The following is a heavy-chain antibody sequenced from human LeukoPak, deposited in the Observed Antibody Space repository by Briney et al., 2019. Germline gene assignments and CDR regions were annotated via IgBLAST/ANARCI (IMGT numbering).Heavy chain of an antibody. CDR3: ASYYYYDSSGHSFDY. CDR1: GGSISSSSYY. CDR2: IYYSGST. V-gene: IGHV4-39*01. D-gene: IGHD3-22*01. J-gene: IGHJ4*02. Sequence: PSETLSLTCTVSGGSISSSSYYWGWIRQPPGKGLEWIGTIYYSGSTYYNLSLKSRVTISVDTSKNQFSLKLRSVTAADTAVFYCASYYYYDSSGHSFDYWGPGTLVTVSS.